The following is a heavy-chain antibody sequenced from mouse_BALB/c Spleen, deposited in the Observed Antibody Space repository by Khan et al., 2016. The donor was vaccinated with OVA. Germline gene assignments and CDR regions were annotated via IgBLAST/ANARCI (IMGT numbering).Heavy chain of an antibody. CDR3: ARQPYYHYYALDY. CDR2: IWSDGST. J-gene: IGHJ4*01. CDR1: GFSLTSYG. D-gene: IGHD2-10*01. Sequence: VQLQESGPGLVAPSQSLSITCTISGFSLTSYGIHWVRQPPGKGLEWLVVIWSDGSTTYNSTLKSRLSITKDNSKSQIFLKMNSLQTDDTVMYFCARQPYYHYYALDYWGQGTSVTVSS. V-gene: IGHV2-6-1*01.